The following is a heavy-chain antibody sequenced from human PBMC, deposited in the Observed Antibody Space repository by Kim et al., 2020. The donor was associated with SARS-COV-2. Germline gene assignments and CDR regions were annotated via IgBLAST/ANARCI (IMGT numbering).Heavy chain of an antibody. CDR1: GYTFTSYA. V-gene: IGHV1-3*01. CDR2: INAGNGNT. D-gene: IGHD3-10*01. Sequence: ASVKVSCKASGYTFTSYAMHWVRQAPGQRLEWMGWINAGNGNTKYSQKFQGRVTITRDTSASTAYMELSSLRSEDTAVYYCAREKYGSGSLLRGFDYWGQGTLVTVSS. CDR3: AREKYGSGSLLRGFDY. J-gene: IGHJ4*02.